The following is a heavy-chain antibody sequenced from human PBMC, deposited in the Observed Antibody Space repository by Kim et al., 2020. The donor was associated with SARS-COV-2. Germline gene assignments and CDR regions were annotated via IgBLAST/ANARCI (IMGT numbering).Heavy chain of an antibody. V-gene: IGHV4-39*01. CDR2: IYYSGST. Sequence: SETLSLTCTVSGGSISSSSYYWGWIRQPPGKGLEWIGSIYYSGSTYYNPSLKSRVTISVDTSKNQFSLKLSSVTAADTAVYYCARRSLWFGATDGMDVWG. CDR3: ARRSLWFGATDGMDV. D-gene: IGHD3-10*01. CDR1: GGSISSSSYY. J-gene: IGHJ6*01.